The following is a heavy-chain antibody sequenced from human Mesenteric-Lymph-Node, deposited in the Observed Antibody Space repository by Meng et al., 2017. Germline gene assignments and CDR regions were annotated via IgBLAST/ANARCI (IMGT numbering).Heavy chain of an antibody. D-gene: IGHD4-17*01. CDR3: ARQGYYGDYVHY. J-gene: IGHJ4*02. CDR2: ISGSGGST. CDR1: VFAFSSYA. Sequence: GESLKIPCAASVFAFSSYAMSWVRQAPGKGLEWVSAISGSGGSTYYADSVKGRFTISRDNSRNTLSLQMNSLRAEDTAVYYCARQGYYGDYVHYWGQGTLVTVSS. V-gene: IGHV3-23*01.